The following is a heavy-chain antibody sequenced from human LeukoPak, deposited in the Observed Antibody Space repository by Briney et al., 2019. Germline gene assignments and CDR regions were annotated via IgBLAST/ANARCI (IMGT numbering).Heavy chain of an antibody. Sequence: GGSLRLSCAASGSIGFIFSTYEMNWVRQAPGEGLERVSYISSSGDTTYYADSVKGRFTISRDSAKNSLYLQMNSLRAEDTAVYYCTKESRGDGDAFDIWGQGTMVTVSS. J-gene: IGHJ3*02. CDR2: ISSSGDTT. CDR1: GSIGFIFSTYE. CDR3: TKESRGDGDAFDI. V-gene: IGHV3-48*03. D-gene: IGHD3-10*01.